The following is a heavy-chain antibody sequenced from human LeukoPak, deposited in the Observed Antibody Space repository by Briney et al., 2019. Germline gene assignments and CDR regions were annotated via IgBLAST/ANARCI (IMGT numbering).Heavy chain of an antibody. V-gene: IGHV3-23*01. CDR2: ISGSGGCT. CDR3: ARWSLGWSSVQGYFDY. D-gene: IGHD3-16*02. Sequence: GGTLRLSCAASGFTFSSYGMSWVRQAPGKGLEWVSAISGSGGCTYYADSVKGRFTISRDNSKNTLYLQMNSLRAEDTAVYYCARWSLGWSSVQGYFDYWGQGTLVTVSS. CDR1: GFTFSSYG. J-gene: IGHJ4*02.